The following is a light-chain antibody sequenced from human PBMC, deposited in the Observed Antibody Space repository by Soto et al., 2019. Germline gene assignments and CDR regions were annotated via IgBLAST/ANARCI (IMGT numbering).Light chain of an antibody. CDR2: GAS. Sequence: EIVLTQSPGTLSLSPGERATLSCRASQSLSRSNLAWFQQRPGQTPRLLIYGASSRATGTPDRFSGSGSGTDFTLTISRLEPEDFAVYYCQQYGSSPWTFGQGTKVE. J-gene: IGKJ1*01. CDR3: QQYGSSPWT. CDR1: QSLSRSN. V-gene: IGKV3-20*01.